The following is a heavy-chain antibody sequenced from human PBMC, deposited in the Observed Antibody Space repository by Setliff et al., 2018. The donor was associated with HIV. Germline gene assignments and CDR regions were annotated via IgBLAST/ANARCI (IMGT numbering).Heavy chain of an antibody. CDR3: ARVVRQVPASYYYYYYMDV. CDR1: GGSISSYY. J-gene: IGHJ6*03. V-gene: IGHV4-59*01. CDR2: IYYSGST. D-gene: IGHD2-2*01. Sequence: SETLSLTCTVSGGSISSYYWSWIRQPPGKGLEWIGYIYYSGSTNYNPSLKSRVTISVNKSKNQFSLKLRSVTAADTAVYYCARVVRQVPASYYYYYYMDVWGKGTTVTVSS.